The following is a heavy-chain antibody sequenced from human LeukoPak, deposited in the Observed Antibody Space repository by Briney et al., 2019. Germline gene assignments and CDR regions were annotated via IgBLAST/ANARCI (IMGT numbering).Heavy chain of an antibody. D-gene: IGHD2-15*01. CDR1: GYTFISYD. V-gene: IGHV1-8*01. J-gene: IGHJ5*02. CDR2: MNPNSGNT. Sequence: ASVKVSCKASGYTFISYDINWVRQATGQGLEWMGWMNPNSGNTGYAQKFQGRVTMTRNTSISTAYMELSSLRSEDTAVYYCARGLRLVVAAPYYWFDPWGQGTLVTVSS. CDR3: ARGLRLVVAAPYYWFDP.